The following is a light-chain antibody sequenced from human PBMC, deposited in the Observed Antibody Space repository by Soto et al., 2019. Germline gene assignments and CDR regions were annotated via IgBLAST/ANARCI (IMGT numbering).Light chain of an antibody. Sequence: DIQMTQSPSTLSASVGDRVTITCRASQSINSWLAWYQQIPGKAPKVLIYRASNLESGVPSRFSGSGAGTEYTLTINSLQPDDFATYYCQQYITYSQTFGQGTKVEIK. CDR2: RAS. V-gene: IGKV1-5*03. CDR1: QSINSW. J-gene: IGKJ1*01. CDR3: QQYITYSQT.